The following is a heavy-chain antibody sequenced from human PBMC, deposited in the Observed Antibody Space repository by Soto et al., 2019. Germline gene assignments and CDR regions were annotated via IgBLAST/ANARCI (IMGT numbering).Heavy chain of an antibody. V-gene: IGHV3-48*01. CDR3: AKDAAKGYDFWSGYYRYGMDV. Sequence: PGGSLRLSCAASGFTFSTYSMNWVRQAPGKGLEWVSYISVSTGTIYYADSVKGRFTLSRDNARNSLYLQMNSLGAEDTAVYYCAKDAAKGYDFWSGYYRYGMDVWGQGTTVTVSS. CDR2: ISVSTGTI. D-gene: IGHD3-3*01. CDR1: GFTFSTYS. J-gene: IGHJ6*02.